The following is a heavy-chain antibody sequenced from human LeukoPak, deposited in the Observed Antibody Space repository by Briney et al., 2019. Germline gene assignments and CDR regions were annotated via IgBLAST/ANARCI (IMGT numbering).Heavy chain of an antibody. Sequence: ASVKVSCKASGYTFTSFGISWVRQAPGQGLEWMGWISTHNGNTNYAQNFQDRVTMTIDTSTSTAYMELRSLGSDDTAVYYCARGLSSADGHWGQGTLVTVSS. CDR1: GYTFTSFG. V-gene: IGHV1-18*01. CDR2: ISTHNGNT. D-gene: IGHD2/OR15-2a*01. CDR3: ARGLSSADGH. J-gene: IGHJ4*02.